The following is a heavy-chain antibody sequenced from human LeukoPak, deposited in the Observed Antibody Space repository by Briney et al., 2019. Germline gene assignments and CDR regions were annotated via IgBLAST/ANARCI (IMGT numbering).Heavy chain of an antibody. V-gene: IGHV3-23*01. CDR2: ISGSGGST. J-gene: IGHJ5*02. CDR1: GFTFSSYA. Sequence: GGSLRLTCAASGFTFSSYAMSWVRKAPGKGLEWVSAISGSGGSTYYADSVKGRFTISRDNSKNTLYLQMNSLRAEDTAVYYCAKPPGYCSGGSCARAWGQGTLVTVSS. D-gene: IGHD2-15*01. CDR3: AKPPGYCSGGSCARA.